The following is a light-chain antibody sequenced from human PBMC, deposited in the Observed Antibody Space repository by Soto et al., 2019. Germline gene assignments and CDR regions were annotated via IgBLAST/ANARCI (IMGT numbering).Light chain of an antibody. CDR3: QQYDKWPPT. CDR2: GAS. J-gene: IGKJ1*01. Sequence: EIVMTQSPATLSVSPGERTTLSCRASQSVSRILAWYQQKPGQAPRLLIYGASTRATGIPVRFSGSGSGTEFTLTIISLHSEDFAVYYCQQYDKWPPTFGQGTKVEIK. CDR1: QSVSRI. V-gene: IGKV3-15*01.